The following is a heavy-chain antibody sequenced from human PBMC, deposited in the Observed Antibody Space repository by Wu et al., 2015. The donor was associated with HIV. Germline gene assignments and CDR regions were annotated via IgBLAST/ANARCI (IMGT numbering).Heavy chain of an antibody. CDR2: ISANNGNT. CDR3: ATSYYGSGSYPTFYYYYAMDV. D-gene: IGHD3-10*01. Sequence: QVQLIQSGTEVKKPGASVKVSCKASGYSFNTYGINWVRQAPGQGLEWMGWISANNGNTESTQRLQGRVTMTTDTSTSTAYLEVKSLRFDDTAVYYCATSYYGSGSYPTFYYYYAMDVWGQGTTVTV. V-gene: IGHV1-18*01. J-gene: IGHJ6*02. CDR1: GYSFNTYG.